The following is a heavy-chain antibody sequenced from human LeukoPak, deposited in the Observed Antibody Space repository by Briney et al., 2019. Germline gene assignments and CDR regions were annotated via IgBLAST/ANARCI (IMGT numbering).Heavy chain of an antibody. D-gene: IGHD2-15*01. CDR1: GGSFSGYS. V-gene: IGHV4-34*01. CDR3: ARRGYCSGGNCSTYYFDY. Sequence: SKTLSLTCAVYGGSFSGYSWSWIRQPPGKGLEWIGEINLSGITNYSPSLERRVTMSGDMSKNQFSLKLSSVTAADTADYYCARRGYCSGGNCSTYYFDYWGQGTRVTVSS. J-gene: IGHJ4*02. CDR2: INLSGIT.